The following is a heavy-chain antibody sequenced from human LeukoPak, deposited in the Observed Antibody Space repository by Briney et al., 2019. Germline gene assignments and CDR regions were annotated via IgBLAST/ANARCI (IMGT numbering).Heavy chain of an antibody. D-gene: IGHD3/OR15-3a*01. CDR2: IYTSGST. Sequence: KPSETLSLTCTVSGGSISSGHYFWTWIRQPAGRGLEWIGRIYTSGSTNYNPSLKSRVTISLDTSKNQFSLNLNSVTAADTAMYYCARDMDFYVDVWGKGSTVTVSS. J-gene: IGHJ6*03. CDR1: GGSISSGHYF. CDR3: ARDMDFYVDV. V-gene: IGHV4-61*02.